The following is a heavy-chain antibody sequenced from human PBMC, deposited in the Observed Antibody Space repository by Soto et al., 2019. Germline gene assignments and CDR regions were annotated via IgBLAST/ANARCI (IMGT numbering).Heavy chain of an antibody. J-gene: IGHJ5*02. Sequence: SETLSLPGTGSGGSISSGDYYWSWIRQPPGKGMEWIGYIYYIGSTYYNPSLKSRVTISVDTSKNQFSLKLSSVTAEDTAVSYCAREGDSSVKGGGWFDPWGQRTLVPVCS. CDR1: GGSISSGDYY. CDR3: AREGDSSVKGGGWFDP. D-gene: IGHD3-22*01. V-gene: IGHV4-30-4*01. CDR2: IYYIGST.